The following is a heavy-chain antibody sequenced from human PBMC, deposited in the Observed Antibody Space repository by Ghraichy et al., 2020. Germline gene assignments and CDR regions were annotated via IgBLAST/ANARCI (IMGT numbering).Heavy chain of an antibody. J-gene: IGHJ4*02. V-gene: IGHV3-21*01. CDR2: ISSSSSYI. CDR1: GFTFSSYS. Sequence: GGSLRLSCAASGFTFSSYSMNWVRQAPGKGLEWVSSISSSSSYIYYADSVKGRFTISRDNAKNSLYLQMNSLRAEDTAVYYCARGDSYYDFWSGYSARYYFDYRGQGTLVTVSS. CDR3: ARGDSYYDFWSGYSARYYFDY. D-gene: IGHD3-3*01.